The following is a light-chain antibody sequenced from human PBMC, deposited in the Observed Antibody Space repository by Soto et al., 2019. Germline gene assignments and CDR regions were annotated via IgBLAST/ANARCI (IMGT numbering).Light chain of an antibody. Sequence: EIVLTQSPGTLSLSPGKRATLSCRASQSVSSSYLAWYQQKPGQAPRLLIYDASNRATGIPARFSGSGSGTDFTLTISSLEPEDFAVYYCQQRSNWLFTFGQGTRLEIK. CDR2: DAS. CDR1: QSVSSSY. J-gene: IGKJ5*01. V-gene: IGKV3D-20*02. CDR3: QQRSNWLFT.